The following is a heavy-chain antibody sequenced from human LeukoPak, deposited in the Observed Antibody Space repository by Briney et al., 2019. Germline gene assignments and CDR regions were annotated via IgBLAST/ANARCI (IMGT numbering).Heavy chain of an antibody. CDR3: ARDGSQYQLPLTP. Sequence: ASVKVSCKASGYTFTGYYMHWVRQAPGQGLEWMGWINPNSGGTNYAQKLQGRVTMTTDTSTSTAYMELRSLRSDDTAVYYCARDGSQYQLPLTPWGQGTLVTVSS. V-gene: IGHV1-2*02. CDR1: GYTFTGYY. J-gene: IGHJ5*02. CDR2: INPNSGGT. D-gene: IGHD2-2*01.